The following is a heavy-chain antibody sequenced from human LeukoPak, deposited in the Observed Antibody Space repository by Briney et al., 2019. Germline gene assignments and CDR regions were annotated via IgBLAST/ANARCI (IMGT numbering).Heavy chain of an antibody. Sequence: GGSLRLSCEASGFTFRNYAMSWVRQAPGRGLEWVSSISSRSSYIYYADSVKGRFTISRDNAKNSLYLQMNSLRAEDTAVYYCARETDSGYDSHWGQGTLVTVSS. CDR3: ARETDSGYDSH. J-gene: IGHJ4*02. V-gene: IGHV3-21*01. CDR1: GFTFRNYA. D-gene: IGHD5-12*01. CDR2: ISSRSSYI.